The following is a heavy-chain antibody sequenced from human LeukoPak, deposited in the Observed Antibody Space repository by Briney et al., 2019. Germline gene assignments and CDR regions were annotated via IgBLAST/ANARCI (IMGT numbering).Heavy chain of an antibody. CDR1: GFTFSDYS. V-gene: IGHV3-21*04. D-gene: IGHD6-19*01. Sequence: GGSLRLSCAASGFTFSDYSMNWVRQAPGKGLEWVSSISDDSNYIYYADSVKGRFTISRDNAKNSLYLQMNSLRVEDTAVYYCARGPVSSSGFFGYWGQGTLVTVSS. CDR3: ARGPVSSSGFFGY. CDR2: ISDDSNYI. J-gene: IGHJ4*02.